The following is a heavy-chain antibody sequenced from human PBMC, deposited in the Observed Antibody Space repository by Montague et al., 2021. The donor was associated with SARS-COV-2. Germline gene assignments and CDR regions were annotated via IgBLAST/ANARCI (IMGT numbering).Heavy chain of an antibody. CDR1: DVSLSTSTW. CDR2: IYLSGFT. CDR3: ARGGLGNRGFDY. V-gene: IGHV4-4*02. D-gene: IGHD3/OR15-3a*01. J-gene: IGHJ4*02. Sequence: SETLSLTCVVSDVSLSTSTWWSWVRQSPGKGLEWVGEIYLSGFTQYNPSVKSRVSISLDDSRSQFSLRLTSVTAADTAVYFCARGGLGNRGFDYWGQGAPVTVSS.